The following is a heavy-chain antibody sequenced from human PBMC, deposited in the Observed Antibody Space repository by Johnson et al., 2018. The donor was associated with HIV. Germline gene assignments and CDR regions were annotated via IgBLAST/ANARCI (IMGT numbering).Heavy chain of an antibody. D-gene: IGHD3-16*01. CDR3: TTIMPQTCGGVTGFLDGFDI. Sequence: VQLVESGGGVVQPGRSLRLSCAASGFTFSNAWMSWVRQVPGKGLEWVGRIKSKPDGGTTDYAAPVKGRFSISRDDSKNTLYVQMNSLKIEDTGGYYCTTIMPQTCGGVTGFLDGFDIWGQGALVTVSS. J-gene: IGHJ3*02. V-gene: IGHV3-15*01. CDR2: IKSKPDGGTT. CDR1: GFTFSNAW.